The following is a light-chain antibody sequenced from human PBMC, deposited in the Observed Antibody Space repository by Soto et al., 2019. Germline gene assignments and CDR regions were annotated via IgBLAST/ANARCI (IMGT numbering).Light chain of an antibody. CDR2: ENN. J-gene: IGLJ2*01. CDR1: SGSIVSKY. V-gene: IGLV6-57*04. Sequence: NFMLTQPHSVSESPGKTVTISCTRSSGSIVSKYVQWYQQRPGSAPIIVIYENNQRPSGVPDRFSGSIDSSFNSASLTISGLKTEDEADYYCQSYDSSNLVFGGGTKVTVL. CDR3: QSYDSSNLV.